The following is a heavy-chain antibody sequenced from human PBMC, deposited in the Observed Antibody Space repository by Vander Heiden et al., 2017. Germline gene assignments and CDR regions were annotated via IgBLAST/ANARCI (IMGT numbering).Heavy chain of an antibody. CDR2: FEPEDAET. D-gene: IGHD3-10*01. J-gene: IGHJ4*02. V-gene: IGHV1-24*01. CDR3: ATLSYSPEEPFDY. CDR1: GYTLTELS. Sequence: QVQLAQSGAEVKKPGASVKVSCTVPGYTLTELSMHWVRQAPGKGLEWMGGFEPEDAETIYAQKFQGRVTMTEDTSTDTAYMELSSLTSEDTAMDYCATLSYSPEEPFDYWGQGTLVTVSS.